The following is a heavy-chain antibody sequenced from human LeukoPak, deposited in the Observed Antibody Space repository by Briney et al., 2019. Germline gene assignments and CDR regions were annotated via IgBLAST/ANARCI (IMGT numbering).Heavy chain of an antibody. CDR2: IYYSGST. Sequence: SETLSLTCTVSGGSISSYYWSWIRQPPGKGLEWIGYIYYSGSTNYNPSLKSRVTISVDTSKNQFSLKLSSVTAADTAVYYCARPTRGYSHGPIDYWGQGTLVTVSS. J-gene: IGHJ4*02. CDR1: GGSISSYY. CDR3: ARPTRGYSHGPIDY. V-gene: IGHV4-59*01. D-gene: IGHD5-18*01.